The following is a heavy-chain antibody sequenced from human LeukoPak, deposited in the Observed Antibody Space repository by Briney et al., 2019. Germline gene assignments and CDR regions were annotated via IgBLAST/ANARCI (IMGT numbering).Heavy chain of an antibody. CDR3: ARVVSSGYYYRMDWFDP. Sequence: SETLSLTCAVHGGSFRGYYWSWIRQPPGKGLEWIGEINHSGSTNCNPSLKSRVTISVDTSKNQFSLKMSSVTAADTAVYYCARVVSSGYYYRMDWFDPWGQGTLVTVSS. V-gene: IGHV4-34*01. D-gene: IGHD3-22*01. CDR1: GGSFRGYY. J-gene: IGHJ5*02. CDR2: INHSGST.